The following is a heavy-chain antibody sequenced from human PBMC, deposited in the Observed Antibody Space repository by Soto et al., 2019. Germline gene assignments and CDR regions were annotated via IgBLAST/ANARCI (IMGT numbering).Heavy chain of an antibody. D-gene: IGHD2-2*01. J-gene: IGHJ6*02. CDR1: GVSIRSGGYY. V-gene: IGHV4-31*03. CDR2: IYYSGNT. Sequence: SETLSLTCTVSGVSIRSGGYYWSWIRQHPGKGLEWVGYIYYSGNTYYNPSLESRVTMSVDTSKNQFSLKVNSVTAADTAVYYCARYGAVVPPLDYNGMDAWGQGTTVTVSS. CDR3: ARYGAVVPPLDYNGMDA.